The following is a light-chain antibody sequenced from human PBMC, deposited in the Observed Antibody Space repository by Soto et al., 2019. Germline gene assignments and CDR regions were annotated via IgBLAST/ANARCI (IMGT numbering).Light chain of an antibody. CDR1: ISDFVVYNY. CDR3: SSHTTSSALQV. Sequence: QSVLTQPASVSGSPGQSITISCSGTISDFVVYNYVSWYQQHPGKAPKLMLYGVSKRPSGVSNRCSGSKSGNTASLTISGLQAEDEADYYCSSHTTSSALQVFGTGTKLTVL. CDR2: GVS. J-gene: IGLJ1*01. V-gene: IGLV2-14*01.